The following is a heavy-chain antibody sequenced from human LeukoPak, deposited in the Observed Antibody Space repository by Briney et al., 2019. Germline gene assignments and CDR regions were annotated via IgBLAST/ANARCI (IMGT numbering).Heavy chain of an antibody. D-gene: IGHD3-22*01. CDR2: IYYSGST. Sequence: SETLSLTCTVSGGSISSSSYYWSWIRQPPGKGLEWIGYIYYSGSTNYNPSLKSRVTISVDTSKNQFSLKLSSVTAADTAVYYCARDRSRNLDYYDSSGSEAFDIWGQGTMVTVSS. CDR3: ARDRSRNLDYYDSSGSEAFDI. V-gene: IGHV4-61*01. J-gene: IGHJ3*02. CDR1: GGSISSSSYY.